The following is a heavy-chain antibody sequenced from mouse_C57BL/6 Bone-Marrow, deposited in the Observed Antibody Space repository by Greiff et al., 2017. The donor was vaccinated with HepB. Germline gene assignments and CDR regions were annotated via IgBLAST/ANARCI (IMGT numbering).Heavy chain of an antibody. Sequence: VQLQQSGAELVRPGASVKLSCTASGFNIKDDYMHWVKQRPEQGLEWIGWIDPENGDTEYASKFQGKATITADTSSNTAYLQLSSLTSEDTAVYYCTTLIYYYGSSPYDYAMDYWGQGTSVTVSS. D-gene: IGHD1-1*01. CDR3: TTLIYYYGSSPYDYAMDY. CDR2: IDPENGDT. CDR1: GFNIKDDY. V-gene: IGHV14-4*01. J-gene: IGHJ4*01.